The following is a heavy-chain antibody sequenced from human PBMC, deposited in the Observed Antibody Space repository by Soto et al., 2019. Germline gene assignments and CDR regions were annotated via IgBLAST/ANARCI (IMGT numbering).Heavy chain of an antibody. V-gene: IGHV3-15*07. CDR2: IKSKTDGGTT. CDR1: GFTFSNAW. CDR3: TTGYVGKQWLTRDY. Sequence: EVQLVESGGGLVKPGGSLRLSCAASGFTFSNAWMNWVRQAPGKGLEWVGRIKSKTDGGTTDYAAPVKGRFTISRDDSKNTLYLQMNSLKTEDTAVYYCTTGYVGKQWLTRDYWGQGTLVTVSS. D-gene: IGHD6-19*01. J-gene: IGHJ4*02.